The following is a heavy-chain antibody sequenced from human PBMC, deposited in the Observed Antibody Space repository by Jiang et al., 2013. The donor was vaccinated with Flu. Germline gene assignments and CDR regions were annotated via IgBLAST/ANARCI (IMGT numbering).Heavy chain of an antibody. CDR1: GGSFSGYY. J-gene: IGHJ6*04. CDR3: ARARGMITFGGVICPYGMDV. CDR2: INHSGST. V-gene: IGHV4-34*01. D-gene: IGHD3-16*02. Sequence: LLKPSETLSLTCAVYGGSFSGYYWSWIRQPPGKGLEWIGEINHSGSTNYNPSLKSRVTISVDTSKNQFSLKLSSVTAADTAVYYCARARGMITFGGVICPYGMDVWGKGTTVTVSS.